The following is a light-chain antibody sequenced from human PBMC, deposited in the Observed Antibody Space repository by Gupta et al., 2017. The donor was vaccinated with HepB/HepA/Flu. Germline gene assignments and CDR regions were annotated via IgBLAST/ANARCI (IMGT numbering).Light chain of an antibody. CDR1: HLGDYR. J-gene: IGLJ2*01. CDR2: DDT. V-gene: IGLV3-21*02. CDR3: QVWDTGRDHVV. Sequence: SYILTQPPSVSVAPEETARITCGGNHLGDYRVQWYQQKPGQAPRVVVYDDTDRPSGIPERFSGPNSGKTATLTIRRVEAGDEADYFCQVWDTGRDHVVFGGGTKLTVL.